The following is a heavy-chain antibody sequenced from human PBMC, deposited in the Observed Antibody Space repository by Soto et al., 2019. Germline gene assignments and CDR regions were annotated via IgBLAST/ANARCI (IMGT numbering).Heavy chain of an antibody. CDR1: GFTVSSNY. Sequence: AGGSLRLSCAASGFTVSSNYMSWVRQAPGKGLEWVSVIYSGGSTYYADSVKGRFTISRDNSKNTLYLQMNSLRAEDTAVYYCARVLIYDYGGNYYFDYWGQGTLVTVSS. D-gene: IGHD4-17*01. V-gene: IGHV3-66*01. J-gene: IGHJ4*02. CDR2: IYSGGST. CDR3: ARVLIYDYGGNYYFDY.